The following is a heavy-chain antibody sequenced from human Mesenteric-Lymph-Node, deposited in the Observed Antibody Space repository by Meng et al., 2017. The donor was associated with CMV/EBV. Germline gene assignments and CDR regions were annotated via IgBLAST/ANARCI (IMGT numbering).Heavy chain of an antibody. D-gene: IGHD1-26*01. CDR3: ARIRQRVGATNDAFEI. V-gene: IGHV3-7*01. Sequence: GESLKISCAASGFTFSSYWMSWVRQAPGEGLEWVANIKQDGSEKYYVDSVKGRFTISRDNAKNTLYLQMNGLRAEDTAVYYCARIRQRVGATNDAFEIWGQGTMVTVSS. CDR1: GFTFSSYW. J-gene: IGHJ3*02. CDR2: IKQDGSEK.